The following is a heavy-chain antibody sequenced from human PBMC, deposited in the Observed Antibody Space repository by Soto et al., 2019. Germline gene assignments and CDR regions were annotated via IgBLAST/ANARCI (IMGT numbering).Heavy chain of an antibody. CDR1: GGSNSSGGHY. CDR2: IYYSGST. CDR3: ARAQGSGFLVS. J-gene: IGHJ4*02. Sequence: SQTLSLTCTVSGGSNSSGGHYWSWIRQPPGKGLEWIGYIYYSGSTYYNPSLKSRVTISVDTSKNQFSLKLSSVTAADTAVYYGARAQGSGFLVSWGRGTLVTVSS. V-gene: IGHV4-30-4*08. D-gene: IGHD3-10*01.